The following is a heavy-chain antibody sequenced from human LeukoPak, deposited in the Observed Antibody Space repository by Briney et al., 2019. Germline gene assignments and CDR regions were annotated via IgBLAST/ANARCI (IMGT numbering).Heavy chain of an antibody. J-gene: IGHJ5*02. CDR1: GGSISSYY. V-gene: IGHV4-59*01. CDR2: IYYRGST. D-gene: IGHD3-10*01. CDR3: ARTPGRWFDP. Sequence: PSETLSLTCTVSGGSISSYYWSWIRQPPGKGLEWIGYIYYRGSTNYNPSLKSRVTISVDTSKNQFSLKLSSVTAADTAVYYCARTPGRWFDPWGQGTLVTVSS.